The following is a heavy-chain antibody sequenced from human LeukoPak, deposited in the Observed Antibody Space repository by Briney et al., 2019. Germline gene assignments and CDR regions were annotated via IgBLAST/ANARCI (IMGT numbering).Heavy chain of an antibody. Sequence: GGSLRLSCAASGFTFAKYWMSWVRQAPGKRLECVASINQDESVKRYVDSAKGRFTISRDNTQNSVYLEMNSLTAEDTALYYCARDLWAQQEGDGFDVWGQGTMVTVSS. CDR2: INQDESVK. V-gene: IGHV3-7*03. D-gene: IGHD6-13*01. J-gene: IGHJ3*01. CDR3: ARDLWAQQEGDGFDV. CDR1: GFTFAKYW.